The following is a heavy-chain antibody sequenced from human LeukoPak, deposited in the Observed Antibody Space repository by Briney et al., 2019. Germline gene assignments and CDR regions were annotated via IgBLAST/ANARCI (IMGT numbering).Heavy chain of an antibody. V-gene: IGHV1-2*02. CDR3: ARDRRWELPENWFDP. Sequence: GASVKVSCKASGYTFTGYYMHWVRQAPGQGLEWMGWINPNSGGTNYAQKFQGRVTMTRDTSISTAYMELSRLRSDDTAVYYCARDRRWELPENWFDPWGQGTLVTVSS. J-gene: IGHJ5*02. CDR1: GYTFTGYY. CDR2: INPNSGGT. D-gene: IGHD1-26*01.